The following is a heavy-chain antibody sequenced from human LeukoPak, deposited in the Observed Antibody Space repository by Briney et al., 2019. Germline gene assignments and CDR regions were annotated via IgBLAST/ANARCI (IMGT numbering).Heavy chain of an antibody. CDR1: GGSISSYY. D-gene: IGHD2-2*03. Sequence: SETLSLTCTVSGGSISSYYWTWIRQPPGEGLEWIGYIYYSGSTKYNPSLKSRVTMSVDTSKNRFSLKLSSVTAADTAVYYCARHRGYCSSTSCSYNWFDPWGQGTLVTVSS. J-gene: IGHJ5*02. CDR3: ARHRGYCSSTSCSYNWFDP. CDR2: IYYSGST. V-gene: IGHV4-59*08.